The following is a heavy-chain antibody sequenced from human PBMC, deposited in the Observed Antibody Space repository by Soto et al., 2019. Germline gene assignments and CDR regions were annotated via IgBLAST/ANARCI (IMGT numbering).Heavy chain of an antibody. CDR3: ARAGPFLGDTSYLDY. D-gene: IGHD3-16*01. Sequence: GGSLRLSCAASGFTFSSYGMHWVRQAPGKGLEWVAVIWYDGSNKYYADSVKGRFTISRDNSKNTLYLQMNSLRAEDTAVYYCARAGPFLGDTSYLDYWGQGTLVTVSS. J-gene: IGHJ4*02. V-gene: IGHV3-33*01. CDR2: IWYDGSNK. CDR1: GFTFSSYG.